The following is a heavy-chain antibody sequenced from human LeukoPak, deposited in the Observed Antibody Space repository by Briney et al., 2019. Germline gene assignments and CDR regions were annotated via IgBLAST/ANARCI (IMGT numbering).Heavy chain of an antibody. J-gene: IGHJ4*02. Sequence: GCSVKVSCKASGGTFSSYAISWVRQAPGQGLEWMGGIIPIFGTANYAQKFQGRVTITADESTSTAYMELSSLRSEDTAVYYCTRDDRWRTGGSDYWGQGTLVTVSS. CDR1: GGTFSSYA. V-gene: IGHV1-69*01. D-gene: IGHD1-14*01. CDR2: IIPIFGTA. CDR3: TRDDRWRTGGSDY.